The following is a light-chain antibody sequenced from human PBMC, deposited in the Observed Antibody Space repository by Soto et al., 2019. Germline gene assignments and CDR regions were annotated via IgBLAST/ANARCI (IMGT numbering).Light chain of an antibody. Sequence: DIMMTQSPDSLAVSLGERATINCKSSQSVFYSPNNKNYLAWYQQKPGQPPKLLIYWASTRESGVPDRFSGSGSGTDFTLTISSLQAEDVAVYYCQQYYSTPTWTFGQGTKVEIK. CDR3: QQYYSTPTWT. CDR1: QSVFYSPNNKNY. CDR2: WAS. V-gene: IGKV4-1*01. J-gene: IGKJ1*01.